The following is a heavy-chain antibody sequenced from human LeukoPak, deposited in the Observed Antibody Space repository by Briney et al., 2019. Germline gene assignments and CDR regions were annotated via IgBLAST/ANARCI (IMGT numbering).Heavy chain of an antibody. CDR2: IYYTGST. V-gene: IGHV4-39*07. Sequence: SETLSLTCTVSGASLSSSAYYWDWIRQPPGKGLEWIGSIYYTGSTYYRASLKSRVTISIDTSKNQFSLTLNSVTAADTAVYYCAREGEQSSSYFDYWGQGTLVTVSS. J-gene: IGHJ4*02. CDR1: GASLSSSAYY. D-gene: IGHD1/OR15-1a*01. CDR3: AREGEQSSSYFDY.